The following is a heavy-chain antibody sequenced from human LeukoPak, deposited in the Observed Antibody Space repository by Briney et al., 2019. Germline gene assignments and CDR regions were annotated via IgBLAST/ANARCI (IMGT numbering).Heavy chain of an antibody. CDR3: ASPRVETAMVNYFDY. CDR2: ISSSSSTI. D-gene: IGHD5-18*01. Sequence: GGSLRLSCAASGFTFSSYSMNWVRQAPGKGLEWVSYISSSSSTIYYADSVKGRFTISRDNAKNSLYLQMNSLRAEDTAVYYCASPRVETAMVNYFDYWGQGTLVTVSS. CDR1: GFTFSSYS. J-gene: IGHJ4*02. V-gene: IGHV3-48*04.